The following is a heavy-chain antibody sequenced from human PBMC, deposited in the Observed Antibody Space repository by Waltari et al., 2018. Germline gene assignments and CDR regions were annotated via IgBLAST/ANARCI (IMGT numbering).Heavy chain of an antibody. CDR3: ASGRTDERPNYYGSGSGEETGA. V-gene: IGHV3-21*01. D-gene: IGHD3-10*01. CDR1: GFTFSSYS. CDR2: ISSSSSYI. J-gene: IGHJ4*02. Sequence: EVQLVESGGGLVKPGGSLRLSCAASGFTFSSYSMNWVRQAPGRGLEWVSSISSSSSYIYYADSVKGRFTISRDNAKNSLYLQMNSLRAEDTAVYYCASGRTDERPNYYGSGSGEETGAWGQGTLVTVSS.